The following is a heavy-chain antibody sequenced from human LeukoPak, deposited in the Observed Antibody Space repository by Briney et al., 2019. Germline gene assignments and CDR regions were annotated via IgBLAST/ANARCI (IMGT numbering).Heavy chain of an antibody. Sequence: GGSLRLSCAASEFTFSNYWMHWVRQAPGKGLVWVSRIKGDGSSTAYADSVKGRFTISRDNARKMLYLQMNSLRAEDTAVYYCARDPDSGGYSTLQLWGQGTLVTVSS. V-gene: IGHV3-74*01. J-gene: IGHJ1*01. CDR1: EFTFSNYW. CDR2: IKGDGSST. D-gene: IGHD3-22*01. CDR3: ARDPDSGGYSTLQL.